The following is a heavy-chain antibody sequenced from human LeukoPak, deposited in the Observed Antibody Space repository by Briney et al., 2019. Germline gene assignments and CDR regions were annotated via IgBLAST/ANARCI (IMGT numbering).Heavy chain of an antibody. CDR1: GFTLSSYG. V-gene: IGHV3-30*02. CDR2: IRYDGSNK. Sequence: GGSLRLSGAASGFTLSSYGMHWVRQAPGKGLEWVAFIRYDGSNKYCADSVKGRFTISRDNSKNTLYLQMNSLRAEGTAVYYCAKDQDTAIVFDYWGQGTLVTVSS. D-gene: IGHD5-18*01. CDR3: AKDQDTAIVFDY. J-gene: IGHJ4*02.